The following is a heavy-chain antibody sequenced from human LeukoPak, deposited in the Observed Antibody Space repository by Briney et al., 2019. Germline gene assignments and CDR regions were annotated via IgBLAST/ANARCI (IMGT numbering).Heavy chain of an antibody. V-gene: IGHV1-24*01. CDR3: ATGAHRDDEYFQH. J-gene: IGHJ1*01. Sequence: ASVKVSCKVSGYTLTELSMPWVRQAPGNGLEWWGGFDPEDGETIYAQKFQGRVTMTEDTSTDPAYMELSSLRSEDTAVYYCATGAHRDDEYFQHWGQGTLVTVSS. D-gene: IGHD1-1*01. CDR2: FDPEDGET. CDR1: GYTLTELS.